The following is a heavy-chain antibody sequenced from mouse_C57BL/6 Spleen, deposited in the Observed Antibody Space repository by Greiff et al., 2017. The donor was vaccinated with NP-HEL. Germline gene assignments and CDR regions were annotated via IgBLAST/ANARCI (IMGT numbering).Heavy chain of an antibody. CDR2: IWSGGST. J-gene: IGHJ1*03. CDR1: GFSLTSYG. CDR3: AVGSSLGYFDV. Sequence: VMLVESGPGLVQPSQSLSITCTVSGFSLTSYGVHWVRQSPGKGLEWLGVIWSGGSTDYNAAFISRLSISKDNSKSQVFFKMNSLQADDTAIYYCAVGSSLGYFDVWGTGTTVTVSS. D-gene: IGHD1-1*01. V-gene: IGHV2-2*01.